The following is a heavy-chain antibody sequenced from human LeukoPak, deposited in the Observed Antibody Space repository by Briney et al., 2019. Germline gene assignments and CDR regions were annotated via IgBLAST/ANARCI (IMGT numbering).Heavy chain of an antibody. V-gene: IGHV3-15*01. CDR1: GFTFTNAW. CDR3: TTDLGTYYHGSQRLIPIDY. CDR2: IKSKTDGETT. Sequence: GGSLRLSCVDSGFTFTNAWMSWVRQAPGKGLEWIGRIKSKTDGETTNYAEPVRGRFTISRDDSKSAVYLQMNSLKIEDTAVYYCTTDLGTYYHGSQRLIPIDYWGQGTQVTVSS. D-gene: IGHD3-10*01. J-gene: IGHJ4*02.